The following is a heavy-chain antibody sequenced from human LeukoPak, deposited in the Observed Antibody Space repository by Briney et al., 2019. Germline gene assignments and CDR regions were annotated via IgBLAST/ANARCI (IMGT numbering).Heavy chain of an antibody. Sequence: SETLSLTCTVSGGSISSGDYYWSWIRQPPGKGLESIGFIYYSGSTYYNPSLKSRVTISVDTSKNQFPLRLSSVTAADTAVYYCARERAAKTRFDYWGQGTLVTVSS. CDR2: IYYSGST. J-gene: IGHJ4*02. CDR1: GGSISSGDYY. D-gene: IGHD1-1*01. V-gene: IGHV4-30-4*01. CDR3: ARERAAKTRFDY.